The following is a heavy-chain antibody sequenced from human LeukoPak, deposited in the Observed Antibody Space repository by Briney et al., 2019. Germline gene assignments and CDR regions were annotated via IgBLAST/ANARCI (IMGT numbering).Heavy chain of an antibody. CDR1: GFSLSTSGVG. Sequence: SGPTLVKPTQTLTLTCTFSGFSLSTSGVGVGWIRQPPGKALEWLALIYWNDDKRYSPSLKSRLTITKDTSKNQVVLTMTNMDPVDTATYYCAHRPNYDFWSGRSYYFDYWGQGTLVTVSS. CDR3: AHRPNYDFWSGRSYYFDY. CDR2: IYWNDDK. D-gene: IGHD3-3*01. V-gene: IGHV2-5*01. J-gene: IGHJ4*02.